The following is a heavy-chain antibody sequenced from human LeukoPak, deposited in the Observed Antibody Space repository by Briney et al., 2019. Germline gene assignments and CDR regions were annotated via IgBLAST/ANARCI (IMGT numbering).Heavy chain of an antibody. D-gene: IGHD3-10*01. Sequence: PSETLSLTCTVSGYSISNGYYWGWIRRPPGKGLEWIGEINHSESTNYNPSLKSRITISVDTSKNQFSLKLSSVTAADTAVYYCAIITMVRGVILDYWGQGTLVTVSS. CDR2: INHSEST. J-gene: IGHJ4*02. V-gene: IGHV4-38-2*02. CDR3: AIITMVRGVILDY. CDR1: GYSISNGYY.